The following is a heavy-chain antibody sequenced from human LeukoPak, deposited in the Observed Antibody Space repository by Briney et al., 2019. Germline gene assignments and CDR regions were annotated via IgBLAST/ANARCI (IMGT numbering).Heavy chain of an antibody. D-gene: IGHD1-26*01. CDR2: ISGRAGAGNT. CDR3: ARGSVVGATSY. V-gene: IGHV3-21*01. CDR1: GFTISSYG. J-gene: IGHJ4*02. Sequence: GGSLRLSCAASGFTISSYGMNWVRQAPGKGLEWVSGISGRAGAGNTYYADSVKGRFTISRDNAKNSLYLQMNSLRAEDTAVYYCARGSVVGATSYWGQGTLVTVSS.